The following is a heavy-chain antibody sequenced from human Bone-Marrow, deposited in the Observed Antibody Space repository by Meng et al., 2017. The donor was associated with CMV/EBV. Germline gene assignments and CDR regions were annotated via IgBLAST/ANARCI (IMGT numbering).Heavy chain of an antibody. V-gene: IGHV3-23*03. J-gene: IGHJ4*02. CDR2: IYSDGSRT. D-gene: IGHD3-22*01. CDR1: GFTFSNDG. CDR3: AKGDNSGWSPFDY. Sequence: AAAGFTFSNDGRSWVRQAPGKGLEWVSVIYSDGSRTYYADSVKGRFTISRDNSKNTLYLQMKSLRAEDTAVYYCAKGDNSGWSPFDYWGQGTLVTVSS.